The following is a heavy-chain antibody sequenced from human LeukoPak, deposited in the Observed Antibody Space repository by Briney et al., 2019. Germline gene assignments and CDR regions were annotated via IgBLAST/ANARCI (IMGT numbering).Heavy chain of an antibody. CDR3: ASATGCYSYFDY. J-gene: IGHJ4*02. Sequence: GESLKISCKASGYSFTTHWISWVRQMPGKGLEWMGIIYPDDSDTKYSPSFQGQVTISADKSISTAFLQWSSLKASDTAMYYCASATGCYSYFDYWGQGTLVTVSS. CDR2: IYPDDSDT. CDR1: GYSFTTHW. V-gene: IGHV5-51*01. D-gene: IGHD1-26*01.